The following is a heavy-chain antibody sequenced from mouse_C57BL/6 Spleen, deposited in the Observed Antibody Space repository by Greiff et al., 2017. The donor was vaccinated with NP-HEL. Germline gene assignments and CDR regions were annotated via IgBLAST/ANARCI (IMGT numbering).Heavy chain of an antibody. CDR1: GFTFSSYA. V-gene: IGHV5-4*01. J-gene: IGHJ1*03. CDR2: ISDGGSYT. CDR3: ARDKYYGSSYVDWYFDV. Sequence: EVKLMESGGGLVKPGGSLKLSCAASGFTFSSYAMSWVRQTPEKRLEWVATISDGGSYTYYPDNVKGRFTISRDNAKNNLYLQMSHLKSEDTAMYYCARDKYYGSSYVDWYFDVWGTGTTVTVSS. D-gene: IGHD1-1*01.